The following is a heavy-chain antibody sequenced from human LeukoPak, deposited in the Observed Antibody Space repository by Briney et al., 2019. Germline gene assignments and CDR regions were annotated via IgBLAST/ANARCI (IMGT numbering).Heavy chain of an antibody. CDR1: GGSISSYY. D-gene: IGHD2-2*01. J-gene: IGHJ3*02. CDR2: IYYSGST. CDR3: ARGCSSTSCYAGGAFDI. V-gene: IGHV4-59*01. Sequence: SETLSLTCTVSGGSISSYYWSWLRQPPGKGLEWIGYIYYSGSTNYNPSLKSRVTISVDTSKNQFPLKLSSVTAADTAVYYCARGCSSTSCYAGGAFDIWGQGTMVTVSS.